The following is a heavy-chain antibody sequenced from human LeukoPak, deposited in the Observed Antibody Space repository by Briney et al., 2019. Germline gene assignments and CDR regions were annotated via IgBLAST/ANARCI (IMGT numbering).Heavy chain of an antibody. D-gene: IGHD3-3*01. J-gene: IGHJ4*02. CDR1: GFTLSSYW. V-gene: IGHV3-7*01. CDR3: ARAPYDFWSGYLDY. Sequence: GGSLRLSCAASGFTLSSYWMSWVRQAPGKGLEWVANIKQDGSEKYYVDSVKGRFTISRDNAKNSLYLQMNSLRAEDTAVYYCARAPYDFWSGYLDYWGQGTLVTVSS. CDR2: IKQDGSEK.